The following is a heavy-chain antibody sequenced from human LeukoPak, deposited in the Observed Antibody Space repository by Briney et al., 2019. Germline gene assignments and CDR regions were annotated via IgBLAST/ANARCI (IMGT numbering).Heavy chain of an antibody. CDR3: ASGRYYDFWSGYRNWFDP. Sequence: PSETLSLTCTVSGGSISSSSYYWGWIRQPPGKGPEWIGSIYYSGSTYYNPSLKSRVTISVDTSKNQFSLKLSSVTAADTAVYYCASGRYYDFWSGYRNWFDPWGQEPWSPSPQ. CDR2: IYYSGST. J-gene: IGHJ5*02. D-gene: IGHD3-3*01. V-gene: IGHV4-39*01. CDR1: GGSISSSSYY.